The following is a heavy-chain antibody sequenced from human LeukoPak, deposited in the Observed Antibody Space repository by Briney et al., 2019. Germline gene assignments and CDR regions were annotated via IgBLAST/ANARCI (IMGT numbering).Heavy chain of an antibody. CDR1: GYTFTGYY. Sequence: ASVKVSCKASGYTFTGYYMHWVRQAPGQGLEWMGWINPNSGGTNYAQKFQGRVTMTRDTSISTAYMELSRLRSDDTAVYYCARRGGVKDTIFGYWGQGTLVTVSS. J-gene: IGHJ4*02. CDR2: INPNSGGT. D-gene: IGHD3-3*01. V-gene: IGHV1-2*02. CDR3: ARRGGVKDTIFGY.